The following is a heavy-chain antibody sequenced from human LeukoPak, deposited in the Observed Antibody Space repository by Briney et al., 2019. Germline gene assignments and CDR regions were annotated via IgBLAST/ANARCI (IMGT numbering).Heavy chain of an antibody. CDR1: GFTFSGST. CDR2: IRSKANNYAT. V-gene: IGHV3-73*01. J-gene: IGHJ5*02. CDR3: TRKRMSMNYALDP. D-gene: IGHD3-16*01. Sequence: PGGSLRLSCAASGFTFSGSTMHWVRQASGKGLEWVGRIRSKANNYATGYAASVKGRFTISRDDSKNTAYLQMDSLETEDTAVYYCTRKRMSMNYALDPWGQGTLVTVSS.